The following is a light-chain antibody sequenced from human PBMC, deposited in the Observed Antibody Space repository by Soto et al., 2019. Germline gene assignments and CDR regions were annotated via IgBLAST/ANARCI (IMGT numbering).Light chain of an antibody. Sequence: EAVMTQSPATLSVSPGERVTLSCRASQTIAGNLAWYQQKPGQAPRLLIYGASIRATGIPVRFSGSGSGTEFTLTISSLQSEDFVVYYCQQYNSWPPAFGGGTKVEIK. CDR3: QQYNSWPPA. J-gene: IGKJ4*01. CDR2: GAS. V-gene: IGKV3D-15*01. CDR1: QTIAGN.